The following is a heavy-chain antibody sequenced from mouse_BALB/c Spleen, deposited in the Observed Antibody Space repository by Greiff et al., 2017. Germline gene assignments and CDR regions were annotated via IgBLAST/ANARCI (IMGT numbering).Heavy chain of an antibody. Sequence: DVMLVESGGGLVQPGGSLKLSCAASGFTFSSYGMSWVRQTPDKRLELVATINSNGGSTYYPDSVKGRFTISRDNAKNTLYLQMSSLKSEDTAMYYCARDRNYYYGSSYYFDYWGQGTTLTVSS. CDR3: ARDRNYYYGSSYYFDY. J-gene: IGHJ2*01. V-gene: IGHV5-6-3*01. CDR1: GFTFSSYG. CDR2: INSNGGST. D-gene: IGHD1-1*01.